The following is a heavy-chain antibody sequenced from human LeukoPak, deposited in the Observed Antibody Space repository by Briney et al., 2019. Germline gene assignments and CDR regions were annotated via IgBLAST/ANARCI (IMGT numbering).Heavy chain of an antibody. CDR1: GFTFDDYG. CDR2: INWNGGST. D-gene: IGHD3-10*01. V-gene: IGHV3-20*01. CDR3: ARARMRSGSYYRLDYYYGMDV. Sequence: GGSLRLSCAASGFTFDDYGMSWVRQAPGKGLEWVSGINWNGGSTGYADSVKGRFTISRDNAMNSLYLQMNSLRAEDTALYHCARARMRSGSYYRLDYYYGMDVWGQGTTVTVSS. J-gene: IGHJ6*02.